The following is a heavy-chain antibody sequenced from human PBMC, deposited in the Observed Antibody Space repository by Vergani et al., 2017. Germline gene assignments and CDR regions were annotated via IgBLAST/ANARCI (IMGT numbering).Heavy chain of an antibody. D-gene: IGHD2-15*01. CDR1: GFTFDDYA. Sequence: EVQLVESGGGLVQPGRSLRLSCAASGFTFDDYAMHWVRHAPGKGLEWVSGISWNSGSIGYADSVKGRFTISRDNAKNSLYLQMNSLRAEDTALYYCAKDMRYCSGGSCYPIWGQGTMVTVSS. CDR2: ISWNSGSI. V-gene: IGHV3-9*01. J-gene: IGHJ3*02. CDR3: AKDMRYCSGGSCYPI.